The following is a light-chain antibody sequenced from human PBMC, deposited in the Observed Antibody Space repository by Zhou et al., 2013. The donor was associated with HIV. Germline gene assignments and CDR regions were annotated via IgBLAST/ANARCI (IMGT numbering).Light chain of an antibody. V-gene: IGKV1-27*01. Sequence: DIQMTQSPSSLSASVGDRVTITCRASQGIRNSLAWYQQKPGQVPKLLIYSASTLQSGVPSRFSGSGSGTDFTLTINSLQPEDVATYFCQKYDNRPRTFGQGTKVE. CDR2: SAS. CDR3: QKYDNRPRT. CDR1: QGIRNS. J-gene: IGKJ1*01.